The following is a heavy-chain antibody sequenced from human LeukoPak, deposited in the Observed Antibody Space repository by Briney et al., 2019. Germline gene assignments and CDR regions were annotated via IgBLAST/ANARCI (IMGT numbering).Heavy chain of an antibody. CDR3: AKDLDIVATITGN. CDR2: VSGSGGST. CDR1: GFTFSSYA. D-gene: IGHD5-12*01. Sequence: GGSLRLSCAASGFTFSSYAMSWVREAPGKGLEWVSGVSGSGGSTYYADSVKGRFTISRDNSKNTLYLQMNSLRAEDTAVYYCAKDLDIVATITGNWGQGTLVTVSS. V-gene: IGHV3-23*01. J-gene: IGHJ4*02.